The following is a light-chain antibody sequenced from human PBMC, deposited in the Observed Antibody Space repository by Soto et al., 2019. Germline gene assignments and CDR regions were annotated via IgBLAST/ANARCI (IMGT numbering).Light chain of an antibody. CDR1: QSVSSTY. CDR3: QQYNNWPFS. V-gene: IGKV3D-7*01. CDR2: DVS. J-gene: IGKJ5*01. Sequence: IVFTQSPPTLSLYPGKRATLSFRASQSVSSTYLAWYQQKPGQTPRLLIYDVSTRATGVPARFSGTGSETDFTLTISGLQSDDSAVYFCQQYNNWPFSFGQGTRLEIK.